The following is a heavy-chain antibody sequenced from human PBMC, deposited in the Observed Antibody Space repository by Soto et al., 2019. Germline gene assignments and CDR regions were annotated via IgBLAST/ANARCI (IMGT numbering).Heavy chain of an antibody. CDR3: ARALPAADYGMDV. D-gene: IGHD2-2*01. V-gene: IGHV4-59*01. CDR1: GDSISSYY. Sequence: SETLSLTCTVSGDSISSYYWDWIRQPPGKGLEWIGYIFYNGNTNYNPSLKSRVAISVDTSKNRFSLKLSSMPAADTAVYYCARALPAADYGMDVWGQGTTVTVSS. CDR2: IFYNGNT. J-gene: IGHJ6*02.